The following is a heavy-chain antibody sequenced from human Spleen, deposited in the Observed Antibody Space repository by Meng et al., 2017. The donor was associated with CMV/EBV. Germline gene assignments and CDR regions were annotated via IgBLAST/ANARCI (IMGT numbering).Heavy chain of an antibody. D-gene: IGHD2-15*01. Sequence: GGSLRLSCAASGFTFSGYEMNWVRLAPGKGLEWVSYISSSGNTKYYADSVKGRFTISRDNAKSSLYLQMNSLRAEDTAVYYCARDVGCSGGSCYSRNWFDPWGQGTLVTVSS. J-gene: IGHJ5*02. CDR1: GFTFSGYE. V-gene: IGHV3-48*03. CDR2: ISSSGNTK. CDR3: ARDVGCSGGSCYSRNWFDP.